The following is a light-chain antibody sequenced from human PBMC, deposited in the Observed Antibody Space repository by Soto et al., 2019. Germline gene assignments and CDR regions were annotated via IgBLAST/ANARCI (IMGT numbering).Light chain of an antibody. Sequence: DIQMTQSPSTLSASVGDRVIITCRASQSISNWLAWYQQKPGKAPKLLIYKASSLESGVPSRFSGSGSGTEFALTISSLQPDDFATYYCQQTYNAPHTFGQGTRVEIK. CDR1: QSISNW. CDR2: KAS. CDR3: QQTYNAPHT. V-gene: IGKV1-5*03. J-gene: IGKJ2*01.